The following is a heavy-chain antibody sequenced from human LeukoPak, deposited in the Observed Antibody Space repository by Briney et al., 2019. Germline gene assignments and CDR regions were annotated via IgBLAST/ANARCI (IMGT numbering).Heavy chain of an antibody. Sequence: GSLRLSCAASGFTFSRYWMYWVRQAPGKGLVYVSRINTDGSSTSYADSAKGRFTISRDNARNTLYLQMNSLRAEDTALYYCTSQLTLDYWGQGTLVTVSS. CDR3: TSQLTLDY. CDR2: INTDGSST. D-gene: IGHD1-1*01. V-gene: IGHV3-74*01. J-gene: IGHJ4*02. CDR1: GFTFSRYW.